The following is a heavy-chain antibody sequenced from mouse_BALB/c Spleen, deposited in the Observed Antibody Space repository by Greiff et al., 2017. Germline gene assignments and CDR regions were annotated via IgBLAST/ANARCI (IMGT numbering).Heavy chain of an antibody. V-gene: IGHV1-14*01. J-gene: IGHJ4*01. CDR1: GYTFTSYV. CDR2: INTYNDGT. CDR3: ARGANFYAMDY. Sequence: VQLQQSGPELVKPGASVKMSCKASGYTFTSYVIHWVKQKPGQGLEWIGYINTYNDGTKYNEKFKGKATLTSDKSSSTAYMELSSLTSEDSAVYYCARGANFYAMDYWGQGTSVTVSS. D-gene: IGHD3-1*01.